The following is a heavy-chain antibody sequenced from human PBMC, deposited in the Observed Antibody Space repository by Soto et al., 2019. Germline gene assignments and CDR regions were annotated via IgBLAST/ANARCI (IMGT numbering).Heavy chain of an antibody. CDR3: ARASDIAYSGSTTPILDS. D-gene: IGHD1-26*01. CDR2: IYYSGST. V-gene: IGHV4-39*01. CDR1: GGSISSSSYY. J-gene: IGHJ5*02. Sequence: SETLSLTCTVSGGSISSSSYYWGWIRQPPGKGLEWIGSIYYSGSTYYNPSLKSRVTISVDTSKNQFSLKLSSVTAADTAVYYCARASDIAYSGSTTPILDSSAQGFLDTV.